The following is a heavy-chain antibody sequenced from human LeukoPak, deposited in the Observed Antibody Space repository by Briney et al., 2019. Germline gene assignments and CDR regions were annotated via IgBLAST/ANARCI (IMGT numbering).Heavy chain of an antibody. CDR1: GFTFSSYA. CDR3: ARDKNGDYGFDY. V-gene: IGHV3-30-3*01. Sequence: GGSLRLSCAASGFTFSSYAMHWVRQAPGKGLEWVAAISYDGSNKYYADSVKGRFTISRDNSKNTLYLQMNSLRAEDTAVYYCARDKNGDYGFDYWGQGTLVTVSS. CDR2: ISYDGSNK. D-gene: IGHD4-17*01. J-gene: IGHJ4*02.